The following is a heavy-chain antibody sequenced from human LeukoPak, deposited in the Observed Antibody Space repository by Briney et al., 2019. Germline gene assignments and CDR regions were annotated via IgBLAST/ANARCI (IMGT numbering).Heavy chain of an antibody. CDR2: ISFDGTNK. Sequence: GRSLRLSCAASGFTFTDYGMHWVRQAPGKGLEWVAVISFDGTNKFYTDSVKGRFTISRDNSKNTLYLQMNSLRAEDTALYYCAKDRLVVGTTAYDYWGQGTLVTVSS. CDR1: GFTFTDYG. J-gene: IGHJ4*02. CDR3: AKDRLVVGTTAYDY. V-gene: IGHV3-30*18. D-gene: IGHD1-26*01.